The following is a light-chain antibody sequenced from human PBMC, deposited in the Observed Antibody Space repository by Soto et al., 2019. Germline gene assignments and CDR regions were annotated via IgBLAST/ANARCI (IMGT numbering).Light chain of an antibody. CDR1: QSISNW. Sequence: DIQMTQSPSTLSASVGDRVTITCRASQSISNWLAWYQQKPGKAPKLLIYKASSLESGVPSRFSGSGSGTEFTLTISRLQPDDFATYYCQCGFNFGGGTKVEIK. V-gene: IGKV1-5*03. CDR2: KAS. J-gene: IGKJ4*01. CDR3: QCGFN.